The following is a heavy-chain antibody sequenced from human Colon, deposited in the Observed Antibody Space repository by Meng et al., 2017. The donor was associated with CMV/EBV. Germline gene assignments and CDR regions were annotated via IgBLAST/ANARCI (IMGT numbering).Heavy chain of an antibody. J-gene: IGHJ5*02. D-gene: IGHD2-21*01. Sequence: CAASGFTFTAPYMDWVRLAPGKGLEWVGRIRNKANSYTTEYAASVKGRFTISRDDSKNSVYLQMNSLKTEDTAVYYCARVWRGRWFAPWGQGTLVTVSS. CDR2: IRNKANSYTT. CDR1: GFTFTAPY. V-gene: IGHV3-72*01. CDR3: ARVWRGRWFAP.